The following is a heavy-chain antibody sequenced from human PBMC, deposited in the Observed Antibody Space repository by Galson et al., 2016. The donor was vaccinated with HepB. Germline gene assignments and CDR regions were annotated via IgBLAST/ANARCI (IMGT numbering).Heavy chain of an antibody. Sequence: HWVRQASGKGLEWVGRIRSKANSYATAYGASVKGRFTIPRDDSENTSYLQMNSLKAEDTAVYYWTTGEGIVGAAYMRDAFDIWGPGTMVTVSS. D-gene: IGHD2-15*01. CDR2: IRSKANSYAT. V-gene: IGHV3-73*01. CDR3: TTGEGIVGAAYMRDAFDI. J-gene: IGHJ3*02.